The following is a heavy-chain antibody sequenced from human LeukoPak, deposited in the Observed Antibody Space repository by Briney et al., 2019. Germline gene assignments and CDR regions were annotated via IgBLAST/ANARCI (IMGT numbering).Heavy chain of an antibody. CDR3: ARFPLGETHPIGY. D-gene: IGHD1-26*01. CDR1: GGTFSSYA. Sequence: ASVKVSCKASGGTFSSYAISWVRQAPGQGLEWMGGIIPIFGTANYAQKFQGRVTITTDESTSTAYMELSSLRSEDTAVYYCARFPLGETHPIGYWGQGTLVTVSS. J-gene: IGHJ4*02. V-gene: IGHV1-69*05. CDR2: IIPIFGTA.